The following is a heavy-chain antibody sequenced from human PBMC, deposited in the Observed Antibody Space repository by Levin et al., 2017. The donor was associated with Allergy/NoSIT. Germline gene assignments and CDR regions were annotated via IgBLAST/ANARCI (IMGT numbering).Heavy chain of an antibody. CDR2: IYYSGTT. Sequence: SPTLSLTCTVSGGSISSSSYYWGWIRQPPEKGLEWIGNIYYSGTTYYNPSLKSRVTISVDTSKNHFSLKLSSVTAADTAVYYCARGDYGSGSYHKDWGQGTLVTVSS. V-gene: IGHV4-39*02. D-gene: IGHD3-10*01. J-gene: IGHJ4*02. CDR3: ARGDYGSGSYHKD. CDR1: GGSISSSSYY.